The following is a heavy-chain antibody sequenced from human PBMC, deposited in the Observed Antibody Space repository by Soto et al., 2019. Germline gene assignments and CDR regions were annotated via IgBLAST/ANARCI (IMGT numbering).Heavy chain of an antibody. V-gene: IGHV4-34*01. CDR3: ARGRTARPHYYGMDV. J-gene: IGHJ6*02. CDR1: GGSFSGYY. CDR2: INHSGST. D-gene: IGHD6-6*01. Sequence: QVQLQQWGAGLLKPSETLSLTCAVYGGSFSGYYWSWIRQPPGKGLEWIGEINHSGSTNYNPSLKSRVTISVDTSKNQFSLKLSSVTAADTAVYYCARGRTARPHYYGMDVWGQGTTVTVSS.